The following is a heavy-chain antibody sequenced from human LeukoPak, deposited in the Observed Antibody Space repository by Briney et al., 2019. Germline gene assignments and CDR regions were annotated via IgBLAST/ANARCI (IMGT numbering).Heavy chain of an antibody. Sequence: GGSLRLSCAASGFTFSSYAMSWVRQAPGKGLEWVSAISGSGGSTYYAGSVKGRFTISKDNSKNTLYLQMNSLRAEDTAVYYCAKGSKLPGVLVAFDIWGQGTMVTVSS. CDR2: ISGSGGST. D-gene: IGHD3-3*02. V-gene: IGHV3-23*01. CDR3: AKGSKLPGVLVAFDI. CDR1: GFTFSSYA. J-gene: IGHJ3*02.